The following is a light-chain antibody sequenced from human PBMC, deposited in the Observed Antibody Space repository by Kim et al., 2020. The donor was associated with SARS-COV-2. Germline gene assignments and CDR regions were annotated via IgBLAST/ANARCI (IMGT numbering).Light chain of an antibody. CDR3: HQSVSTPLT. CDR2: GVS. V-gene: IGKV3-20*01. CDR1: QSVSSTD. Sequence: EIVLTQSPGTLSLSPGERATLSCKASQSVSSTDLAWYQQKPGQAPRLLIYGVSNRATGIPDRFSGSGSGTDFTLTISSLEPEDFAAYYCHQSVSTPLTFGQGTKVDIK. J-gene: IGKJ1*01.